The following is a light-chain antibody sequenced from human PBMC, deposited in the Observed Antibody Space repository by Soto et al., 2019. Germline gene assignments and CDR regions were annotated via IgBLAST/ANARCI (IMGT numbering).Light chain of an antibody. J-gene: IGKJ2*01. V-gene: IGKV3-15*01. CDR1: QSVNNN. CDR2: GAS. Sequence: EIILTQSPASLSVSPGERATLSCRASQSVNNNLAWYQQKRGQAPRLLIYGASTRATGIPGRFRGSGSGTEFTLTITSLPSEDFAVYFCQQYNNWPPDTFGHGTKLEIK. CDR3: QQYNNWPPDT.